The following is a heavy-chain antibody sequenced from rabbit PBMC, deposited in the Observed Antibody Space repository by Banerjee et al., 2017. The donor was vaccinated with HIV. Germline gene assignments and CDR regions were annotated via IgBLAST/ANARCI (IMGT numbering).Heavy chain of an antibody. D-gene: IGHD3-3*01. CDR2: IYTGSDTI. J-gene: IGHJ4*01. V-gene: IGHV1S40*01. Sequence: QSLEESGGGLVQPEGSLTLTCTASGFTISSYYYMCWVRQAPGKGLEWIACIYTGSDTIYYASWAKGRFTISKTSSTTVTLQMTSLTAADTATYFCARGLVAGVLDLWGPGTLVT. CDR1: GFTISSYYY. CDR3: ARGLVAGVLDL.